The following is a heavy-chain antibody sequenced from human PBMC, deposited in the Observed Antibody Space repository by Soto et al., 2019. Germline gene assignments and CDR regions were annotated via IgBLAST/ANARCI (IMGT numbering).Heavy chain of an antibody. Sequence: GGSLRLSCAASGFTFSSYSMNWVRQAPGKGLEWVSYISSSSSTIYYADSVKGRFTISRDSAKNSLYLQMNSLRAEDTAVYYCARDRYNWNDARAYDYRGQRTPVTVSS. J-gene: IGHJ4*02. V-gene: IGHV3-48*01. CDR1: GFTFSSYS. CDR2: ISSSSSTI. D-gene: IGHD1-1*01. CDR3: ARDRYNWNDARAYDY.